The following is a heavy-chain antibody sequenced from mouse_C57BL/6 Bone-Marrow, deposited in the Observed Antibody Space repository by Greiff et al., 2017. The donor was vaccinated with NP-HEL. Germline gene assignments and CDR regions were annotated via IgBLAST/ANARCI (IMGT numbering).Heavy chain of an antibody. CDR2: IRSKSNNYAT. J-gene: IGHJ4*01. D-gene: IGHD2-3*01. V-gene: IGHV10-1*01. Sequence: EVKLVESGGGLVQPKGSLKLSCAASGFSFNTYAMNWVRQAPGKGLEWVARIRSKSNNYATYYADSVKDRFTISRDDSESMLYLQMNNLKTEDTAMYYCVRHDLHDGYGAMDYWGQGTSVTVSS. CDR1: GFSFNTYA. CDR3: VRHDLHDGYGAMDY.